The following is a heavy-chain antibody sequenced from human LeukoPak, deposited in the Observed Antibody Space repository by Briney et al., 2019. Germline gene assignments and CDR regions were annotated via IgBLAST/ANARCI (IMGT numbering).Heavy chain of an antibody. CDR2: INHSGST. D-gene: IGHD3-22*01. J-gene: IGHJ3*02. Sequence: SETLSLTCAVYGGSFSGYYWSWIRQPPGKGLEWTGEINHSGSTNYNPSLKSRVTISVDTSKNQFSLKLSSVTAADTAVYYCAREQVVVGALDIWGQGTMVTVSS. V-gene: IGHV4-34*01. CDR1: GGSFSGYY. CDR3: AREQVVVGALDI.